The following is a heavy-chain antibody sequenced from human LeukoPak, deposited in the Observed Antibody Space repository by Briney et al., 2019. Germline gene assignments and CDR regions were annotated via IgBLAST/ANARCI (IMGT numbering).Heavy chain of an antibody. Sequence: SETLSLTCTVSGGSISSYYWSWIRQPTGKGLEWIGYIYYSGSTNYNPSLKSRVTISVDTSKNQFSLKLSSVTAADTAVYYCARVSIVGDYYYYYMDVWGKGATVTVSS. V-gene: IGHV4-59*01. CDR3: ARVSIVGDYYYYYMDV. CDR2: IYYSGST. CDR1: GGSISSYY. J-gene: IGHJ6*03. D-gene: IGHD1-26*01.